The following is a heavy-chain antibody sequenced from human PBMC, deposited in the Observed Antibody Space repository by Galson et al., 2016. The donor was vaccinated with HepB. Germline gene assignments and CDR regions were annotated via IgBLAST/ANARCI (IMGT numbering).Heavy chain of an antibody. Sequence: SLRLSCAASGFNFSSYAMSWVRQAPGKGLEWVSGINENGSGTSNADSVKGRFTISRDNSKNTLFLQMNSLRAEDTAKYYCAKHRGSRRYMVDYWGQGTLVTVSS. D-gene: IGHD3-16*02. CDR2: INENGSGT. J-gene: IGHJ4*02. V-gene: IGHV3-23*01. CDR1: GFNFSSYA. CDR3: AKHRGSRRYMVDY.